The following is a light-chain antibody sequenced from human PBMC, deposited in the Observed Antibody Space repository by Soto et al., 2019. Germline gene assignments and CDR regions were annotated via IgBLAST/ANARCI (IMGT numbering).Light chain of an antibody. V-gene: IGLV2-14*01. CDR3: ASHTSSGTVV. CDR1: SSDVGRYNY. J-gene: IGLJ3*02. Sequence: QSALTQPASVSGSPGQSIAISCTGTSSDVGRYNYVSWYQQHPGKVPKLMIYDVSNRPSGVSNRFSGSKSGNTASLTISGLQTDDEADYYCASHTSSGTVVFGGGTKLTVL. CDR2: DVS.